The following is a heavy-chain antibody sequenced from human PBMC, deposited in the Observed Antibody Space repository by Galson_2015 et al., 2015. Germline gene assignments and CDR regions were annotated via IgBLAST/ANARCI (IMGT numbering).Heavy chain of an antibody. V-gene: IGHV4-61*01. CDR3: AREVMGEAGTPFDY. CDR1: GGSVSSGSYY. D-gene: IGHD6-19*01. J-gene: IGHJ4*02. Sequence: TLSLTCTVSGGSVSSGSYYWSWIRQPPGEGLEWIGYIYYSGSTNYNPSLKSRVTISVDTSKNQFSLKVFSVTAADTAVYYCAREVMGEAGTPFDYWGQGTLVTVSS. CDR2: IYYSGST.